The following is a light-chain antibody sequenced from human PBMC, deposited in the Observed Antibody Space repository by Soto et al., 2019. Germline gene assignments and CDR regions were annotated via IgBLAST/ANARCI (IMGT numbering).Light chain of an antibody. CDR1: QSVTSNS. J-gene: IGKJ1*01. CDR2: GTS. CDR3: LQDYNYPWT. Sequence: EIVLTQSPGTLSLSSGERATLSCRASQSVTSNSLAWYQQRPGQAPRLLIYGTSTRATGIPDRFSGSGSGTDFTLIISRLEPEDFAMYYCLQDYNYPWTFGQGTKVEIK. V-gene: IGKV3-20*01.